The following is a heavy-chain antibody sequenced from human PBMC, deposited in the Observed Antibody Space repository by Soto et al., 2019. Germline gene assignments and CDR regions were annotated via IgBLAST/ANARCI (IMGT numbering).Heavy chain of an antibody. Sequence: QVQLQESGPGLVKPSETLSLTCAVSGGSISSYYWSWIRQPPGKGLEWIGYIYYMGKTNYNPSLRSRVTISVDTSENQFSLKLSSVTAADTAVYYCVRVAISASGTSAGWFDPWGQGTLVTVSS. CDR2: IYYMGKT. CDR1: GGSISSYY. V-gene: IGHV4-59*01. J-gene: IGHJ5*02. D-gene: IGHD6-13*01. CDR3: VRVAISASGTSAGWFDP.